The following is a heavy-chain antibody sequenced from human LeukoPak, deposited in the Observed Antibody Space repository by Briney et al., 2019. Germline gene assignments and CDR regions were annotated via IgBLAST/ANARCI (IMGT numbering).Heavy chain of an antibody. CDR1: GFTFSSYG. J-gene: IGHJ4*02. V-gene: IGHV3-23*01. D-gene: IGHD3-10*01. CDR3: AKVTYGSGTYGAFDY. Sequence: GGSLRLSCAASGFTFSSYGMSWVRQAPGKGLEWVSTISGSGDNTYYADSVKGRFTISRDNFKNTLYLQMNSLRAEDTAVYYCAKVTYGSGTYGAFDYWGQGTLVTVSS. CDR2: ISGSGDNT.